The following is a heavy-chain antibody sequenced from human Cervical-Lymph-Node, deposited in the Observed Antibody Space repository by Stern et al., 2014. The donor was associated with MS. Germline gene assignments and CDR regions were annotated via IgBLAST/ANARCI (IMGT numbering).Heavy chain of an antibody. Sequence: QVQLQESGPGLVKPSGTLSLTCAVSGDSISNGSWWSWVRQPPGKGLEWIGEIQHSGSTNYNPSPERRPTISIDKSKNHFSLRLSSVTAADTAIYYCARVSLSGYDWFDPWGQGTLVTVSS. CDR2: IQHSGST. D-gene: IGHD5-12*01. J-gene: IGHJ5*02. CDR3: ARVSLSGYDWFDP. V-gene: IGHV4-4*02. CDR1: GDSISNGSW.